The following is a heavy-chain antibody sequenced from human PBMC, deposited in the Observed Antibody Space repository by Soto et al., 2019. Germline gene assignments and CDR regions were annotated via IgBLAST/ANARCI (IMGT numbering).Heavy chain of an antibody. V-gene: IGHV5-10-1*01. CDR2: IDPSDSYT. D-gene: IGHD3-16*02. Sequence: PGGSLKISCKGSGYSFTSYWISWVRQMPGKGLEWMGRIDPSDSYTNYSPSFQGHVTISADKSISTAYLQWSSLKASDTAMYYCASSYTLNYGMDVWGQGTTVTVSS. CDR1: GYSFTSYW. CDR3: ASSYTLNYGMDV. J-gene: IGHJ6*02.